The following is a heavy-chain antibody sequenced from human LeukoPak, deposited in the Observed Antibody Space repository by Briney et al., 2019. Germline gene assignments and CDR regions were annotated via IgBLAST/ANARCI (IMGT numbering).Heavy chain of an antibody. CDR3: AREGKYYDTSGWRGAFDI. J-gene: IGHJ3*02. Sequence: SQTLSLTCAISGDSVSSNSAAWNWIRQSPSRGLEWLGRTYYRSKWYNDYAVSVKSRIIINPDTSKNQFSLKLTSVTAADTAIYYCAREGKYYDTSGWRGAFDIWGQGTMVTVSS. CDR2: TYYRSKWYN. CDR1: GDSVSSNSAA. D-gene: IGHD3-22*01. V-gene: IGHV6-1*01.